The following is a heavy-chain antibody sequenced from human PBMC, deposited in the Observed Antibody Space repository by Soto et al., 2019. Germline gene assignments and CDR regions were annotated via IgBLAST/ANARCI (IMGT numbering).Heavy chain of an antibody. CDR2: INSDGSST. CDR1: RFTFSNYW. CDR3: ARVAGGDNPYCFDY. J-gene: IGHJ4*02. Sequence: GGSLRLSCAASRFTFSNYWMHWVRQAPGKGLVWVSRINSDGSSTNYADSVKGRFTISRDNAKSTLYLLMNSLTPEDTAVYYCARVAGGDNPYCFDYWGPGTLVTVSS. D-gene: IGHD2-21*01. V-gene: IGHV3-74*01.